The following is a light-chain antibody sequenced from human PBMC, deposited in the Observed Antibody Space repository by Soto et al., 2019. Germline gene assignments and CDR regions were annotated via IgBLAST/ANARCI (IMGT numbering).Light chain of an antibody. CDR2: GAS. CDR1: QSVRSSY. V-gene: IGKV3-20*01. Sequence: EIVLTQSPGTLSLSPGERAILSCRASQSVRSSYLAWYQQKPGQAPRLLIYGASSRTTGIPDRFSGSGSGTDFTLTISRLEPEDFAVYYCHPYCSPLTLGVATKV. CDR3: HPYCSPLT. J-gene: IGKJ4*01.